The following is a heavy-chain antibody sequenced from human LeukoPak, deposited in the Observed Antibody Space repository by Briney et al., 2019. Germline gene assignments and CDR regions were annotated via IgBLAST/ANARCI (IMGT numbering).Heavy chain of an antibody. Sequence: GGSLRLSCAASGFMFSSNWMSWVRLAPGKGLEWVANIKEDGTETYYVDSVKGRFTISRDNAKNSLYLQMNSLRVEDMAVYYCAKEGRSLQTYWGQGTLVTVSS. CDR2: IKEDGTET. J-gene: IGHJ4*02. D-gene: IGHD5-24*01. CDR1: GFMFSSNW. CDR3: AKEGRSLQTY. V-gene: IGHV3-7*03.